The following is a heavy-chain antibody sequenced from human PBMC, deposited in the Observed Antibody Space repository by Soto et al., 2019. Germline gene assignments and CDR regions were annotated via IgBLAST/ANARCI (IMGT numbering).Heavy chain of an antibody. Sequence: PVGSLRLSCVASGFTFSNNDMTWVRQAPVKGLEWVSTTDGTSTFSNYADSVKGRFTISRDNSKNTLYLQMNSLRAEDTAVYYCARDRRYYYDNSGPLDYWGQGTLVTVSS. V-gene: IGHV3-23*01. CDR1: GFTFSNND. D-gene: IGHD3-22*01. CDR3: ARDRRYYYDNSGPLDY. CDR2: TDGTSTFS. J-gene: IGHJ4*02.